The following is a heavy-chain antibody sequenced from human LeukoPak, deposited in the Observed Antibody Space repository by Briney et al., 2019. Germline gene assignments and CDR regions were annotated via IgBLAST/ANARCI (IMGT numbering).Heavy chain of an antibody. CDR2: IYSGGST. J-gene: IGHJ4*02. Sequence: PGGSLRLSCAASGFTVSSNYMSWVRQAPGKGLEWVSVIYSGGSTYYADSVKGRFTISRDNSKNTLYLQMNSLRAEDTAVYYCAKDSGSYWSLFDYWGQGTLVTVSS. CDR3: AKDSGSYWSLFDY. V-gene: IGHV3-53*01. CDR1: GFTVSSNY. D-gene: IGHD1-26*01.